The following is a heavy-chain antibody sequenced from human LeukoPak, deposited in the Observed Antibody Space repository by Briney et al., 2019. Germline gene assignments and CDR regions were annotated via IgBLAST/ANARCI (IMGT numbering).Heavy chain of an antibody. D-gene: IGHD2-15*01. J-gene: IGHJ3*02. CDR1: GFTFSTQA. CDR2: ISGSWGRT. CDR3: AMTMKYCSGGTCQEAFEI. Sequence: GGSLRLSCAASGFTFSTQAMSWVRQAPGKGLEWVSAISGSWGRTYHADSVKGRFTISRDNSKNQMFLQMNSLRAEDTAIYYCAMTMKYCSGGTCQEAFEIWGQGTMVTVSS. V-gene: IGHV3-23*01.